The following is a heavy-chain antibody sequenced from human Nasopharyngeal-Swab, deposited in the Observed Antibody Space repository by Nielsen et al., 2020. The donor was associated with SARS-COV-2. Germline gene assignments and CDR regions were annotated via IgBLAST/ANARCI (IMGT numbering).Heavy chain of an antibody. J-gene: IGHJ5*02. CDR3: ARNAIAAAFDP. CDR1: GYNFTNYW. D-gene: IGHD6-13*01. V-gene: IGHV5-51*01. Sequence: KVSCKGSGYNFTNYWIGWVRQMPGKGLEWMGIIYPGDSNTRYSPSFQGQVTISADKSISTAYLQWSSLKASDTAMYYCARNAIAAAFDPWGQGTLVTVSS. CDR2: IYPGDSNT.